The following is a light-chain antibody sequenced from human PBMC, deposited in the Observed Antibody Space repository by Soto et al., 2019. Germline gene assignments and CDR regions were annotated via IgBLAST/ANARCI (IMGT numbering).Light chain of an antibody. CDR1: QTISSW. V-gene: IGKV1-5*03. Sequence: DIQMTQSPSTLSASVGDRFAITCRASQTISSWLAWYQQKPGKAPKLLIYKASSLESGVPSRFSGSGSGTEFTLTINSLQPDDFATYYCQQYSDSSWTFGQGTKVDIK. CDR3: QQYSDSSWT. CDR2: KAS. J-gene: IGKJ1*01.